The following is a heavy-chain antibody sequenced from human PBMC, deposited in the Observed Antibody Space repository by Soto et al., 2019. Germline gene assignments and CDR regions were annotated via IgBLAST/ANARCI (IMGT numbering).Heavy chain of an antibody. J-gene: IGHJ4*02. CDR2: IDKSGGDT. V-gene: IGHV3-23*05. CDR1: GFTFTNYL. CDR3: AKDTDSRSWYF. D-gene: IGHD3-22*01. Sequence: EVQLLESGGDLVQPGGSLRLSCAASGFTFTNYLMTWVRQAPGKGLEWVSSIDKSGGDTYYADSVKGRFTISRHNSKNTLYLQMNGLRAEDTALYYCAKDTDSRSWYFWGQGTLVTVSS.